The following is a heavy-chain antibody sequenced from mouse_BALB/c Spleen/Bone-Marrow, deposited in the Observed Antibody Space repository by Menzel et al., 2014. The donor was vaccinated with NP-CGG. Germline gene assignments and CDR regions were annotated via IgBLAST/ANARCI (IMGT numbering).Heavy chain of an antibody. Sequence: VQLQQPGAELVKPGASVKLSYTASGFNIKDTYIHWVKQRPEQGLEWIGGIDPANGNTKYDPKFQGKATITADTSSNTAYLQLSSLTSEDTAVYYCARYNYGSSQFAYWGQGTLVTVSA. CDR1: GFNIKDTY. D-gene: IGHD1-1*01. CDR2: IDPANGNT. V-gene: IGHV14-3*02. CDR3: ARYNYGSSQFAY. J-gene: IGHJ3*01.